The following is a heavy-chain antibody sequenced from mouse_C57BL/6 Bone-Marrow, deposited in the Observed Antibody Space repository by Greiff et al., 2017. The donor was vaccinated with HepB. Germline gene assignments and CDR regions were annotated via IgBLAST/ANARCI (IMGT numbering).Heavy chain of an antibody. CDR2: IRNKANNHAT. D-gene: IGHD1-1*01. V-gene: IGHV6-6*01. Sequence: EVQGVESGGGLVQPGGSMKLSCAASGFTFSDAWMDWVRQSPEKGLEWVAEIRNKANNHATYYAESVKGRFTISRDDSKSSVYLQMNSLRAEDTGIYYCTRRYGSSHWYFDVWGTGTTVTVSS. J-gene: IGHJ1*03. CDR1: GFTFSDAW. CDR3: TRRYGSSHWYFDV.